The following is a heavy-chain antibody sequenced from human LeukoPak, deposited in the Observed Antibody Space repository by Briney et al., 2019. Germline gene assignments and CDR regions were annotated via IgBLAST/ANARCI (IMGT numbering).Heavy chain of an antibody. Sequence: GGSLRLSCAPSGLTLSAYWMSWVRQPAARGREWVANIKQDGSEKFYLGSVKGRFTISRDNVKNSLCLQMNNVRAEDQGVYFCARDPEYYSVSSFKDYWGQGTLVTVSS. CDR1: GLTLSAYW. D-gene: IGHD3-22*01. CDR2: IKQDGSEK. V-gene: IGHV3-7*01. J-gene: IGHJ4*02. CDR3: ARDPEYYSVSSFKDY.